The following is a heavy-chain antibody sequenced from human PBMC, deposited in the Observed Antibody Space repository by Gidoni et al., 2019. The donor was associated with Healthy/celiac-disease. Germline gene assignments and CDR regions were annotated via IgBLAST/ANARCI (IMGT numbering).Heavy chain of an antibody. D-gene: IGHD4-17*01. CDR2: ISGSGGST. CDR3: AKGYPDYGDYVFDY. J-gene: IGHJ4*02. V-gene: IGHV3-23*01. CDR1: RFTFSRYA. Sequence: EVQLLESGGGLVQPWGSLRLSCASSRFTFSRYAMSWVREAPGKGLEWVSAISGSGGSTYYADSVKGRFTISRDNSKNTLYLQMNSLRAEDTAVYYCAKGYPDYGDYVFDYWGQGTLVTVSS.